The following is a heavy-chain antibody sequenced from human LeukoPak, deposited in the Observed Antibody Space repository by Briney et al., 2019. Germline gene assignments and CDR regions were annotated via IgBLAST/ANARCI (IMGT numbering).Heavy chain of an antibody. V-gene: IGHV1-8*03. Sequence: ASVKVSCKASGYTFTSYDINWVRQATGQGLEWMGWMNPNSGNTGYAQKFQGRVTITRNTSIITAYMELSSLRSGDTAVYYCARARRASYYYDSSGYSSRGFDYWGQGTLVTVSS. D-gene: IGHD3-22*01. CDR2: MNPNSGNT. CDR3: ARARRASYYYDSSGYSSRGFDY. CDR1: GYTFTSYD. J-gene: IGHJ4*02.